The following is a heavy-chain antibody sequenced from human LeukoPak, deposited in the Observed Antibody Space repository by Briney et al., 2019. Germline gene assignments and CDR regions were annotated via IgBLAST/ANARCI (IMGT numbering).Heavy chain of an antibody. V-gene: IGHV4-59*12. Sequence: SETLSLTCTVSGGSISSYYWSWIRQPPGKGLEWIGYIYYSGSTNYNPSLKSRVTISVDTSKNQFSLKLSSVTAADTAVYYCARRPQPYYYYYYMDVWGKGTTVTVSS. D-gene: IGHD2-2*01. CDR3: ARRPQPYYYYYYMDV. CDR2: IYYSGST. J-gene: IGHJ6*03. CDR1: GGSISSYY.